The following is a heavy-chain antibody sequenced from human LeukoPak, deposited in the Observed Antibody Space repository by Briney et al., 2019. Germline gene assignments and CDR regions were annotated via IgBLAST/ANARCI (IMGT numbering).Heavy chain of an antibody. V-gene: IGHV3-53*01. CDR3: ARAYYYDSSGYYGAFDY. Sequence: SGGSLRLSGAGSGFTVSSNYMSWVRQAPGKGLEWVSVIYSGGSTYYADSVKGRFTISRDNSKNTLYLQMNSLRAEDTAVYYCARAYYYDSSGYYGAFDYWGQGTLVTVSS. J-gene: IGHJ4*02. D-gene: IGHD3-22*01. CDR1: GFTVSSNY. CDR2: IYSGGST.